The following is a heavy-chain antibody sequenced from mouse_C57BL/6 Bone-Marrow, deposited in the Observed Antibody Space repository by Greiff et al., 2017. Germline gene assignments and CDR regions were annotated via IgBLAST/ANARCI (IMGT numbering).Heavy chain of an antibody. CDR3: ASPYYYGSSYYDY. J-gene: IGHJ2*01. CDR1: GYTFTDYY. CDR2: IGPGSGST. V-gene: IGHV1-77*01. Sequence: VQLQQSGAELVKPGASVKISGKASGYTFTDYYINWVKQRPGQGLAWIGKIGPGSGSTYYNEKFKGKATLTADKSSSTAYMQLSSLTSEDSAVYFCASPYYYGSSYYDYWGQGTTLTVSS. D-gene: IGHD1-1*01.